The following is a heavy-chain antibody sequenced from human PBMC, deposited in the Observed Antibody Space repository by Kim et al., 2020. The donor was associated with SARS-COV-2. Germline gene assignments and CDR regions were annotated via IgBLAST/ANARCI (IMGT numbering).Heavy chain of an antibody. V-gene: IGHV4-39*01. CDR2: INYRGKTS. D-gene: IGHD7-27*01. J-gene: IGHJ6*02. CDR1: GGSISSNNHY. CDR3: AFSDWGSESSDLHSAMDV. Sequence: SETLSLTCTVSGGSISSNNHYWGWIRQSPGKGLEWIGSINYRGKTSYYNPSLMSRVTISLDTSKNQFSLRLSSITAADTAVYYCAFSDWGSESSDLHSAMDVWSQGTTVTVSS.